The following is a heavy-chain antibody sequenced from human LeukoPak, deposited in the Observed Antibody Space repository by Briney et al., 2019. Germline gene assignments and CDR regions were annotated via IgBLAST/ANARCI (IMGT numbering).Heavy chain of an antibody. D-gene: IGHD6-6*01. CDR3: ATSFQYSSCYFDY. Sequence: ASVKVSCKASGYTFTGYYMHWVRQAPGQGLEWMGWINPNSGGTNYAQKFQGRVTMTRDTSISTAYMELSRLRSDDTAVYYCATSFQYSSCYFDYWGQGTLVTVSS. CDR2: INPNSGGT. CDR1: GYTFTGYY. J-gene: IGHJ4*02. V-gene: IGHV1-2*02.